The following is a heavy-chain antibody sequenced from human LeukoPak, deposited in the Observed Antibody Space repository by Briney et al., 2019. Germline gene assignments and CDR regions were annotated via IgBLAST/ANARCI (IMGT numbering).Heavy chain of an antibody. Sequence: PSETLSLTCTVSGGSISSGDYYWRWIRQPPGKGLEWIGYIYYSGSTYYNPSLKSRVTISVDTSKNQFSLKLSSVTAADTAVYYCARGNRRERFDYWGQGTLVTVSS. D-gene: IGHD1-26*01. V-gene: IGHV4-30-4*01. J-gene: IGHJ4*02. CDR1: GGSISSGDYY. CDR3: ARGNRRERFDY. CDR2: IYYSGST.